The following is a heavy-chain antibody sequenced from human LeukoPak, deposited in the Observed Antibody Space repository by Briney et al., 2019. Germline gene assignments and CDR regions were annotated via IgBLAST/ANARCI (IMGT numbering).Heavy chain of an antibody. J-gene: IGHJ6*02. Sequence: ASVKVSCKASGYTFTNYGISWVRHAPGQGLEWMGWISAYSGYTNYAQKLQGRVTVTTDTSTSTAYMDLRSLSSDDTAVYYCARVGGGSGSYYNPTAYYYYGMDVWGQGTTVTVSS. CDR1: GYTFTNYG. CDR3: ARVGGGSGSYYNPTAYYYYGMDV. V-gene: IGHV1-18*01. CDR2: ISAYSGYT. D-gene: IGHD3-10*01.